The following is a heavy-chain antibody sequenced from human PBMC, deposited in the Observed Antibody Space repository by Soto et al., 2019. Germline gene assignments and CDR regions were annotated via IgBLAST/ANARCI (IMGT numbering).Heavy chain of an antibody. CDR3: ARAQTRDPRHFDL. CDR1: SGSISSDSHY. J-gene: IGHJ2*01. CDR2: IHFAGNT. V-gene: IGHV4-31*03. Sequence: QVHLQESGPGLVKPSQTLSLTCTVSSGSISSDSHYWTWVRHHPGRGLEWIAYIHFAGNTYYNPSLKSRTTISIDTSKNQFSLRLTSVTAADTATYYCARAQTRDPRHFDLWGRGTLVTVSS. D-gene: IGHD3-10*01.